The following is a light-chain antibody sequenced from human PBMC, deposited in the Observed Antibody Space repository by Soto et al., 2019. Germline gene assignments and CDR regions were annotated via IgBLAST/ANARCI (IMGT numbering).Light chain of an antibody. Sequence: QAVVTQEPSLTVSPGGTVTLTCGSRSGTVTTGHYPYWFQLKPGQAPRTLIYDTDTRHSWTPARFSGSLLGGKAALTLSGAQPEDEAEYHCLLSYSISRPGVFGGGTKLTVL. J-gene: IGLJ3*02. V-gene: IGLV7-46*01. CDR2: DTD. CDR1: SGTVTTGHY. CDR3: LLSYSISRPGV.